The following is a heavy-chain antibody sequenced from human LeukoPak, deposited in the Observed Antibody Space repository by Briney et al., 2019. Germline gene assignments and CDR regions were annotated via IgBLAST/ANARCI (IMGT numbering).Heavy chain of an antibody. CDR1: GYTFTSYG. D-gene: IGHD2-15*01. Sequence: GASVKVSCKASGYTFTSYGISWVRQAPGQGLEWMGWISAYNGNTNYAQKLQGRVTMTTDTSTSTAYMELRSLRSDDTAVYYCARDSTPIVVVVAATYYYGMDVWGKGTTVTVSS. CDR2: ISAYNGNT. J-gene: IGHJ6*04. V-gene: IGHV1-18*04. CDR3: ARDSTPIVVVVAATYYYGMDV.